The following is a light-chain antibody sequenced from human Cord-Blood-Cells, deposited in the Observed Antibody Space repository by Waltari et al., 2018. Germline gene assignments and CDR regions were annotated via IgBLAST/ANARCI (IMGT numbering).Light chain of an antibody. CDR3: SSYTSSSTLV. Sequence: QSALTQPASVSGSPGQSITISCTGTSRDVGGYNYVSWYQQHPGQAPKLMIYDVSNRPSGFSNRFAGSKSGNTASLTISGLQAEDEADYYCSSYTSSSTLVFGTGTKVTVL. CDR1: SRDVGGYNY. CDR2: DVS. J-gene: IGLJ1*01. V-gene: IGLV2-14*01.